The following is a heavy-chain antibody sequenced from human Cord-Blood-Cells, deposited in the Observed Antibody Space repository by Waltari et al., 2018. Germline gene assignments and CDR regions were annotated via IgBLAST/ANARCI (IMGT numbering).Heavy chain of an antibody. Sequence: QVQLQQWGAGLLKPSATLSLTCAVYAGSFRGYYCSWIRQPPGKGLEWIGEINHSGSTNYNPSLKSRVTISVDTSKNQFSLKLSSVTAADTAVYYCARGQGPAGDPGFDYWGQGTLVTVSS. V-gene: IGHV4-34*01. CDR2: INHSGST. CDR1: AGSFRGYY. D-gene: IGHD7-27*01. CDR3: ARGQGPAGDPGFDY. J-gene: IGHJ4*02.